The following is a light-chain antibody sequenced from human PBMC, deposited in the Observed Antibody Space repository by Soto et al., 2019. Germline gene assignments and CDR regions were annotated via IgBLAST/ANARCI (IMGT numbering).Light chain of an antibody. Sequence: QSALTQPPSASGSPGQSVAISCTGTSSDVGGYNYVSWYQQHPGKAPKLMIYEVNKRPSGVPDRFSGSKSGNTASLTVSGLQAEDEADYYCCSYAGSSNVFGTGTKRTVL. V-gene: IGLV2-8*01. CDR1: SSDVGGYNY. CDR2: EVN. CDR3: CSYAGSSNV. J-gene: IGLJ1*01.